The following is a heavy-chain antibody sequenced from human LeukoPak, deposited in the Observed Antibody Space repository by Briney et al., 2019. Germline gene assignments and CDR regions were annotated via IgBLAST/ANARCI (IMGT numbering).Heavy chain of an antibody. J-gene: IGHJ5*02. CDR2: ISWNSGSI. Sequence: GGSLRLSCAASGFTFDDYAMHWVRQAPGKGLEWVSGISWNSGSIGYADSVKGRFTISRDNARNSLYLQMNSLRGDDTAIYYCARDRGRGFDLWGQGTLVTVSS. V-gene: IGHV3-9*01. CDR3: ARDRGRGFDL. CDR1: GFTFDDYA.